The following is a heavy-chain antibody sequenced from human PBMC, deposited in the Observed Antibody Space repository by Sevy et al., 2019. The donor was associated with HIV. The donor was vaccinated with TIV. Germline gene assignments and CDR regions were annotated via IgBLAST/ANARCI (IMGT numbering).Heavy chain of an antibody. D-gene: IGHD5-18*01. Sequence: GGSLRLSCAASGFTFSSYSMNWVRQAPGKGLEWVSSISSSSSYIYYADSVKGRFTNSRDNAKNSLYLQMNSLRAEDTAVYYCARDLGYSYDDYWGQGTLVTVSS. CDR1: GFTFSSYS. V-gene: IGHV3-21*01. CDR2: ISSSSSYI. CDR3: ARDLGYSYDDY. J-gene: IGHJ4*02.